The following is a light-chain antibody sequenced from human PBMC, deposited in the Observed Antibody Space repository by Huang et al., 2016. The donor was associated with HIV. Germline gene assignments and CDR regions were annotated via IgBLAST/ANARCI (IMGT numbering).Light chain of an antibody. CDR1: QGISNS. CDR2: AAS. J-gene: IGKJ4*01. V-gene: IGKV1-NL1*01. Sequence: DIQMTQSPSSLSASVGDRVTITCRASQGISNSLAWYQQKPGRAPKLLVYAASRLGSGVPSRVSGRGSGTDYTLTSSRLQPEDFATYYCQQYFTSPPLTFGGGTKVEIK. CDR3: QQYFTSPPLT.